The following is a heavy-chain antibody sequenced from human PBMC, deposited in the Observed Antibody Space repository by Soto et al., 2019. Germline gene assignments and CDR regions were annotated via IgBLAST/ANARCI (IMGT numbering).Heavy chain of an antibody. CDR3: AKGLVTYYYDSSGPLDY. J-gene: IGHJ4*02. CDR2: ISYDGSNK. Sequence: QVQLVESGGGVVQPGRSLRLSCAASGFTFSSYGMHWVRQAPGKGLEWVAVISYDGSNKYYADSVKGRFTISRDNSKNTLYLQMNSLRAEDTAVYYCAKGLVTYYYDSSGPLDYWGQGTLVTVSS. CDR1: GFTFSSYG. D-gene: IGHD3-22*01. V-gene: IGHV3-30*18.